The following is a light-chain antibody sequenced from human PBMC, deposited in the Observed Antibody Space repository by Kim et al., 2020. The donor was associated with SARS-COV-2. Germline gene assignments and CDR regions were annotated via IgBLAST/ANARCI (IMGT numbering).Light chain of an antibody. CDR2: DAT. CDR1: QTINHR. J-gene: IGKJ1*01. CDR3: QQSNDWPPLT. V-gene: IGKV3-15*01. Sequence: APGERAAHSCRASQTINHRLVWYQQNPGQSPRLLIYDATTRATGVPARFIGSGSETDFTLTISSLQSEDFAVYYCQQSNDWPPLTFGQGTKVDIK.